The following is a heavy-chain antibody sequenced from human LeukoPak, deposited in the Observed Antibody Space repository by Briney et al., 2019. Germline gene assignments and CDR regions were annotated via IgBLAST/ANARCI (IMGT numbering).Heavy chain of an antibody. CDR2: INNDGSST. J-gene: IGHJ4*02. CDR1: GFPFSPYW. CDR3: ARDYNSSPDY. Sequence: PGGSLRLSCAASGFPFSPYWMHWVRHAAGKGLVWVLRINNDGSSTMYADSVKGRFTISRDNARNTLYLQMNSLRDDDTAVYYCARDYNSSPDYWGQGTLVTVSS. V-gene: IGHV3-74*03. D-gene: IGHD6-13*01.